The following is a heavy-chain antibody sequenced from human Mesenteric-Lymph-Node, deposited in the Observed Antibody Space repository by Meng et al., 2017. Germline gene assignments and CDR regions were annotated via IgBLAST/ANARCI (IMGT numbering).Heavy chain of an antibody. Sequence: VQVGQSGAGVQKPGASVKVSCKASGYSLSSYPMHWVRQAPGQRLEWMGWINAGNGDTRYPQRFQDRVSLTRDTSATTVYMDLSSLTSEDTAIYYCARERSSSGEDHWGQGTLVTVSS. D-gene: IGHD2-15*01. CDR3: ARERSSSGEDH. CDR2: INAGNGDT. CDR1: GYSLSSYP. J-gene: IGHJ4*02. V-gene: IGHV1-3*01.